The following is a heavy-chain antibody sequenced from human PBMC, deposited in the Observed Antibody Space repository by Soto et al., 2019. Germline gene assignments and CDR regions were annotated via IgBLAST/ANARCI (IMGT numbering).Heavy chain of an antibody. CDR3: AIFEGFCSSTSCLVPLQYNWFDP. D-gene: IGHD2-2*01. J-gene: IGHJ5*02. V-gene: IGHV4-59*08. CDR1: GGSISSYY. Sequence: PSETLSLTCTVSGGSISSYYWSWIRQPPGKGLEWIGYIYYSGSTNYNPSLKSRVTISVDTSKNQFSLKLSSVTAADTAVYYCAIFEGFCSSTSCLVPLQYNWFDPWGQGTLVTVSS. CDR2: IYYSGST.